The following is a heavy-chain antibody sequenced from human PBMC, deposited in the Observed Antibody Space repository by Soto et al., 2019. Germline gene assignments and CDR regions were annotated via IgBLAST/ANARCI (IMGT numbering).Heavy chain of an antibody. V-gene: IGHV1-69*05. J-gene: IGHJ2*01. CDR3: ARGNHRWLQLWYFDL. D-gene: IGHD5-12*01. Sequence: QVQLVQSGGEVKKPGSSVTVSCKASGGTFSSYTISWVRQAPGQGLEWMGGIIPIFGTVNYAQKFQGRVTXTXXXSXXTAYMELSSLRSEDTAVYYCARGNHRWLQLWYFDLWGRGTLVTVSS. CDR1: GGTFSSYT. CDR2: IIPIFGTV.